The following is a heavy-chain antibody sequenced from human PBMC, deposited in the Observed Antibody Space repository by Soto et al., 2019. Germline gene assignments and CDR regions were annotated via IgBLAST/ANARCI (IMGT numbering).Heavy chain of an antibody. CDR3: ARDRTIYYYDSSGYFPFDY. CDR1: GYTFTSYG. Sequence: QVQLVQSGAEVKKPGASVKVSCKASGYTFTSYGISWVRQAPGQGLEGMGWIRAYNGNTNYAQQLQGRVTMTTDTSTSTAYMELRSLSSDDTAVYYCARDRTIYYYDSSGYFPFDYWGQGTLVTVSS. CDR2: IRAYNGNT. D-gene: IGHD3-22*01. V-gene: IGHV1-18*01. J-gene: IGHJ4*02.